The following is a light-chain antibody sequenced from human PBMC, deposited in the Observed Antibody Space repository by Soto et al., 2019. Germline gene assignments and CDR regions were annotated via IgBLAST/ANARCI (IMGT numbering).Light chain of an antibody. CDR2: DVS. CDR1: SSDVGGYNY. CDR3: SSYTSSSTLV. J-gene: IGLJ3*02. V-gene: IGLV2-14*01. Sequence: SVLTQPASVSGSPGQSITISCTGTSSDVGGYNYVSWYQPHPGKAPKLMIYDVSNRPSGVSNRFSGSKSGNTASLTISGLQAEDEADYYCSSYTSSSTLVFGGGTKLTVL.